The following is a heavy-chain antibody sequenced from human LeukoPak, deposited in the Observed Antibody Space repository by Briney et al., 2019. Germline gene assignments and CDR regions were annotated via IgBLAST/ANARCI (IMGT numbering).Heavy chain of an antibody. CDR3: ASQINDYGDYGDAFDI. Sequence: PGESLQISCKGSGYSFTSYWIGWVRQLPGKGLEWMGIIYPGDSDTRYSPSFQGQVTISADKSISTAYLQWSSLKASDTAMYYCASQINDYGDYGDAFDIWGQGTMVTVSS. CDR2: IYPGDSDT. V-gene: IGHV5-51*01. J-gene: IGHJ3*02. D-gene: IGHD4-17*01. CDR1: GYSFTSYW.